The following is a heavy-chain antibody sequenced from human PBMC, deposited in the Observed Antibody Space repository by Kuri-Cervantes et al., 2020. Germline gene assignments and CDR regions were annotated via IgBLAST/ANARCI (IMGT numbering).Heavy chain of an antibody. D-gene: IGHD3-9*01. Sequence: ESLKISCAASGFTFSSYSMNWVRQAPGKGLEWVSSISSSSSYIYYADSVKGRFTISRDNSKNTLYLQMNSLRAEDTAVYYCARELYYDILTGYYLGYYGMDVRGQGTTVTVSS. CDR2: ISSSSSYI. V-gene: IGHV3-21*01. CDR3: ARELYYDILTGYYLGYYGMDV. CDR1: GFTFSSYS. J-gene: IGHJ6*02.